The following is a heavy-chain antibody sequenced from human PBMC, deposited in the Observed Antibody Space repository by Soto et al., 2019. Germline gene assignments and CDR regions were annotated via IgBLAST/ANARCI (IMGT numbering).Heavy chain of an antibody. V-gene: IGHV1-3*01. J-gene: IGHJ3*02. CDR3: ARDRAVFDAFDI. CDR1: GYTFTSYA. D-gene: IGHD2-8*01. Sequence: ASVTVSCRASGYTFTSYAMHWVRQAPGQRLEWMGWINAGNGNTKYSQKFQGRVTITRDTSASTAYMELSSLRSEDTAVYYCARDRAVFDAFDILGQGTMVTVSS. CDR2: INAGNGNT.